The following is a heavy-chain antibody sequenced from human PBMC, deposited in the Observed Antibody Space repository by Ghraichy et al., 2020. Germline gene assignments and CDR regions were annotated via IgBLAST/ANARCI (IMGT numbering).Heavy chain of an antibody. V-gene: IGHV3-13*05. CDR2: IGTAGDP. CDR3: ALSMGDSSGYYYAA. J-gene: IGHJ5*02. Sequence: GGSLRLSCAASGFTFSSYDMHWVRQATGKGLEWVSAIGTAGDPYYPGSVKGRFTISRENAKNSLYLQMNSLRVGDTAVYYCALSMGDSSGYYYAAWGQGTLVTGSS. D-gene: IGHD3-22*01. CDR1: GFTFSSYD.